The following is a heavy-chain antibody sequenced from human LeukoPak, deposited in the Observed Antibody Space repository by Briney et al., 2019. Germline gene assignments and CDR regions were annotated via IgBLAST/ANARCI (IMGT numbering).Heavy chain of an antibody. Sequence: PGGSLRLSCAASGFTLSSYWMHWVRQAPGKGLVWVSRIDSQGSTTSYADSVKGRFTISRDNAKNTLFLQMNSLKAEDTAVYYCLRSVSGSYGLFDFWGQGSLVTVSS. CDR1: GFTLSSYW. V-gene: IGHV3-74*01. D-gene: IGHD1-26*01. CDR3: LRSVSGSYGLFDF. CDR2: IDSQGSTT. J-gene: IGHJ4*02.